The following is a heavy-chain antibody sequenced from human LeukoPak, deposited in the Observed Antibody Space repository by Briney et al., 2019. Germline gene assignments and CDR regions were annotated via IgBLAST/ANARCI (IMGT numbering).Heavy chain of an antibody. CDR3: ARGDWELLDY. V-gene: IGHV3-21*01. CDR2: ISSSSSYI. CDR1: GFTFSSYS. D-gene: IGHD1-26*01. J-gene: IGHJ4*02. Sequence: GRSLRLSCAASGFTFSSYSMNWVRQAPGKGLECVSSISSSSSYIYYADSVKGRFTISRDNAKNSLYLQMNSLRAEDTAVYYCARGDWELLDYWGQGTLVTVSS.